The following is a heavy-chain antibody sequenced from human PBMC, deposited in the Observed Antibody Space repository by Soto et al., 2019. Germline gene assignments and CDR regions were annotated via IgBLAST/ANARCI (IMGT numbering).Heavy chain of an antibody. CDR3: ARVGYSGYDPTQYFQH. J-gene: IGHJ1*01. D-gene: IGHD5-12*01. CDR2: INHSGST. V-gene: IGHV4-34*01. Sequence: PSETLSLTCAVYGGSFSGYYWSWIRQPPGKGLEWIGEINHSGSTNYNPSLKSRVTISVDTSKNQFSLKLSSVTAADTAVYYCARVGYSGYDPTQYFQHWGQGTLVTVSS. CDR1: GGSFSGYY.